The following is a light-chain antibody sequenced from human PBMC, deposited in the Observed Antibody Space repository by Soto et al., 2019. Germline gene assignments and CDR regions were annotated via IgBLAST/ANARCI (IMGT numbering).Light chain of an antibody. CDR3: QQYSQCPIT. CDR2: GIS. CDR1: QTVGANY. J-gene: IGKJ5*01. Sequence: EIVMTQSPGTLSLSPGDTATLSCRASQTVGANYLAWYQQKPGQAPRLLVYGISTRATDIPARFSGIGSGTEFTLTISSLQSEDFAVYYCQQYSQCPITFGQGTRLEIK. V-gene: IGKV3D-15*01.